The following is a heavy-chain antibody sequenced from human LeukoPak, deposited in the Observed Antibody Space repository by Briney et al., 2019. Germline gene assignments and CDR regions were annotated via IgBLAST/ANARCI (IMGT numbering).Heavy chain of an antibody. J-gene: IGHJ3*02. Sequence: GGSLRLSCAASGFTFSSYAMHWVRQAPGKGLEWVAVISYDGSNKYYADSVKGRFTISRDNSKNTLYLQMNSLRAEDTAVYYCARELFGIAESQALDIWAKGQWSPSLQ. CDR1: GFTFSSYA. CDR2: ISYDGSNK. V-gene: IGHV3-30-3*01. D-gene: IGHD6-13*01. CDR3: ARELFGIAESQALDI.